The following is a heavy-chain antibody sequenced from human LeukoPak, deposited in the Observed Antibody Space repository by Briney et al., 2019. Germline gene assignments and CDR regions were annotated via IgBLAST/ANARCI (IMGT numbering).Heavy chain of an antibody. Sequence: SETLSLTCTVSGGSISSSSYYWGWIRQPPGKGLEWIGSIYYSGSTYYNPSLKSRVTISVDTSKNQFSLKLSSVTAADTAVYYCARDRYYYDSSARYFDYWGQGTLVTVSS. CDR1: GGSISSSSYY. CDR3: ARDRYYYDSSARYFDY. J-gene: IGHJ4*02. V-gene: IGHV4-39*07. D-gene: IGHD3-22*01. CDR2: IYYSGST.